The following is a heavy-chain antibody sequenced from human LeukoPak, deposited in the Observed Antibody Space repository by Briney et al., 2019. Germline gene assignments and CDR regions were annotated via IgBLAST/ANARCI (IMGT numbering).Heavy chain of an antibody. J-gene: IGHJ5*02. CDR1: GYNFANCW. V-gene: IGHV5-51*01. Sequence: GESLKISCKGSGYNFANCWIGWVRQVPGKGLEWMGIIYLGDSDTRYSPSFQGQVTISADKSISTAYLQWSSLKASDTAVYYCAMGPCGKEQLVGNWSDPWGQGILVTVSS. CDR2: IYLGDSDT. CDR3: AMGPCGKEQLVGNWSDP. D-gene: IGHD6-13*01.